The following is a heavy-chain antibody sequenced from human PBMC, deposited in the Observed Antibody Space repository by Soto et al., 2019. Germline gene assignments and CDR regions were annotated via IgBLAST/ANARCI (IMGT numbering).Heavy chain of an antibody. CDR1: GFTFSSYS. Sequence: PGGSLRLSCAASGFTFSSYSMNWVRQAPGKGLEWVSYISSSSSTIYYADSVRGRFTISRDNAKNSLYLQMNSLRDEDTAVYYCARDRYSSGWWFFDYRGQGTLVTVSS. CDR3: ARDRYSSGWWFFDY. J-gene: IGHJ4*02. CDR2: ISSSSSTI. D-gene: IGHD6-19*01. V-gene: IGHV3-48*02.